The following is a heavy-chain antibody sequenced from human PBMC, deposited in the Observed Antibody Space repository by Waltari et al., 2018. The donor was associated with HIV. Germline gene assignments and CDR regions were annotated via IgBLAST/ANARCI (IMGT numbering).Heavy chain of an antibody. CDR3: ASYYDSSGSIYYYYGMDV. Sequence: QLQLQESGPGLVKPSETLSLTCTVSGGSISSSSYYWGWIRQPPGKGLEWIGSIYYSGSTYYNPSLKSRVTISVDTSKNQFSLKLSSVTAADTAVYYCASYYDSSGSIYYYYGMDVWGQGTTVTVSS. D-gene: IGHD3-22*01. V-gene: IGHV4-39*01. CDR1: GGSISSSSYY. J-gene: IGHJ6*02. CDR2: IYYSGST.